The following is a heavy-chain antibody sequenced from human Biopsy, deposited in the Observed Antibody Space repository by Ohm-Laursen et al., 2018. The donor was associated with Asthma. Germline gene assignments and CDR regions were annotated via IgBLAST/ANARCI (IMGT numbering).Heavy chain of an antibody. D-gene: IGHD2-8*02. CDR3: ASECTVATCPLAY. CDR2: ISSSGGTI. J-gene: IGHJ4*02. CDR1: GFTFSDYY. V-gene: IGHV3-11*01. Sequence: SLRLSCAASGFTFSDYYMSWIRQAPGKGLEWVSYISSSGGTIYYADSVKGRFTISRDNAQNSLFLQMTSLGAEDTAVYYCASECTVATCPLAYWGQGALVTVSS.